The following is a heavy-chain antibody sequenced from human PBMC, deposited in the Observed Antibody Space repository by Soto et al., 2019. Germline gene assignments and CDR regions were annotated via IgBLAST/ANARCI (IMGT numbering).Heavy chain of an antibody. CDR1: GYTFSSYA. CDR3: ARDTGDGTFDF. CDR2: INAGYGNT. V-gene: IGHV1-3*01. Sequence: ASVKVSCKASGYTFSSYAMHWVRQAPVQRLEWMGWINAGYGNTKSSQKFQDRVTISRDTSASTAYMELTSLRSEDTAVYYCARDTGDGTFDFWGQGTLVTSPQ. J-gene: IGHJ4*02. D-gene: IGHD7-27*01.